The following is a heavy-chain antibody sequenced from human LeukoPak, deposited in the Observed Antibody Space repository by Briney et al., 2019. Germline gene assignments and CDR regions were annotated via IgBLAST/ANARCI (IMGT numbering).Heavy chain of an antibody. J-gene: IGHJ4*02. CDR1: GFTVDASA. V-gene: IGHV3-43*02. CDR3: AKDTHPYYYDSSGYYDY. Sequence: GGSPRPSCAASGFTVDASAVDWARHARGSGMGWVSSISGGGGSTYYADSVKGRFTIYRDNSENSLYLQMNSLRTEDTALYYCAKDTHPYYYDSSGYYDYWGQGTLVTVSS. CDR2: ISGGGGST. D-gene: IGHD3-22*01.